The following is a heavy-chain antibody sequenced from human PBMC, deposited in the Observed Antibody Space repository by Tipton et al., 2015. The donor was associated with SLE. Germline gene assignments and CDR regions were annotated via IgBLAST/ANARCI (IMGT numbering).Heavy chain of an antibody. CDR2: IYYSGST. D-gene: IGHD3-22*01. CDR1: GGSISSSSYY. Sequence: TLSLTCTVSGGSISSSSYYWGWIRQPPGKELEWIGSIYYSGSTYYNPSLKSRVTISVDTSKNQFSLKLSSVTAADTAVYYCARHQYYYDSSGPFDYWGQGTLVTVPS. J-gene: IGHJ4*02. CDR3: ARHQYYYDSSGPFDY. V-gene: IGHV4-39*01.